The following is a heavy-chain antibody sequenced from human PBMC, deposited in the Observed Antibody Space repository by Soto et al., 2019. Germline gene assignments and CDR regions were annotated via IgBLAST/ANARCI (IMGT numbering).Heavy chain of an antibody. J-gene: IGHJ4*02. V-gene: IGHV3-7*01. CDR1: GFTFSNYW. CDR3: ARDEAPPYSFDY. CDR2: IKQDGSEK. Sequence: GSLRLSCAASGFTFSNYWMSWVRQAPGKGLEWVANIKQDGSEKHYVDSVKGRFTISRDNAKNSLYLQMNSLRAEDTAVYYCARDEAPPYSFDYWGQGTLVTLSS.